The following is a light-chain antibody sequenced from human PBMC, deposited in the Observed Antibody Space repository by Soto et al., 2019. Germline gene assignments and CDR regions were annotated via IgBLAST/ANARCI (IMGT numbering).Light chain of an antibody. CDR2: DAS. Sequence: DIQMTQSPSTLSASVGDIVTITCRASQSILSWLAWYQHKPGKAPKLLIYDASSLESGVPSRFSGSRSGKEFTLTISSLQPDDIATYYCKQYDTYWTFGQGTKVDIK. V-gene: IGKV1-5*01. J-gene: IGKJ1*01. CDR3: KQYDTYWT. CDR1: QSILSW.